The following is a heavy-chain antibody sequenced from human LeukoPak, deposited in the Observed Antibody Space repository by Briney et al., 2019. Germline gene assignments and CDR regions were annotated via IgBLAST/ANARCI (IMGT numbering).Heavy chain of an antibody. CDR3: ARLTVTTLNNWFDP. CDR1: GGSISSYY. V-gene: IGHV4-59*01. D-gene: IGHD4-17*01. Sequence: PSETLSLTCTVSGGSISSYYWSWIRQPPGKGLEWIGYIYYSGSTNYNPSLKSRVTISVDTSKNQFSLKLSSVTAADTAVYYCARLTVTTLNNWFDPWGQGTLVTVSS. CDR2: IYYSGST. J-gene: IGHJ5*02.